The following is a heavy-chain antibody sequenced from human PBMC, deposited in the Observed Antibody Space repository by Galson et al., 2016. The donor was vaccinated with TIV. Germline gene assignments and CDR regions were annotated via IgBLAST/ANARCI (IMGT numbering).Heavy chain of an antibody. CDR1: GFTFSNYW. CDR3: ARQYYFYSYGMDV. V-gene: IGHV3-7*01. J-gene: IGHJ6*02. Sequence: SLRLSCAASGFTFSNYWMSWVRQAPGKGLEWVANIKQTGSEKYYVDSVKGRFTISRDNAQNSLYLQMNSLGAEDTAVYYCARQYYFYSYGMDVWGQGTAVTVSS. CDR2: IKQTGSEK.